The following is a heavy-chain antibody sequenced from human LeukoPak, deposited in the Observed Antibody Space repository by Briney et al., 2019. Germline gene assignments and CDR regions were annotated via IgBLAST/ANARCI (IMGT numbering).Heavy chain of an antibody. V-gene: IGHV3-21*01. Sequence: PGGSLRLSCAASGFTFSSYSMNWVRQAPGKGLEWVSSISSSSSYIYYADSVKGRFTISRDNAKNSLYLQMNSLRAEDTAVYYCARRVVLMVYDHRRVDDFDYWGQGTLVTVSS. D-gene: IGHD2-8*01. CDR1: GFTFSSYS. CDR2: ISSSSSYI. CDR3: ARRVVLMVYDHRRVDDFDY. J-gene: IGHJ4*02.